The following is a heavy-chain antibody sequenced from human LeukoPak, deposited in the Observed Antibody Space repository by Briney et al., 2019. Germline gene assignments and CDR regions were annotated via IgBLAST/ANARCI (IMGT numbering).Heavy chain of an antibody. CDR2: ISSSGSTI. J-gene: IGHJ3*02. D-gene: IGHD3-22*01. CDR1: GFTFSGYY. Sequence: GGSLRLSCAASGFTFSGYYMSWIRQAPGKGLEWVSYISSSGSTIYYADSVKGRFTISRDNAKNSLYLQMNSLRAEDTAVYYCARVGYYDSSGPIAPCDAFDIWGQGTMVTVSS. V-gene: IGHV3-11*01. CDR3: ARVGYYDSSGPIAPCDAFDI.